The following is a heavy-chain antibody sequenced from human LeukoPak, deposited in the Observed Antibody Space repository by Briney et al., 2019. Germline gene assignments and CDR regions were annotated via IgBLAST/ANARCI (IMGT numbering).Heavy chain of an antibody. V-gene: IGHV3-74*01. CDR3: ARGGYSHGFDI. J-gene: IGHJ3*02. CDR1: GFTFTAFW. Sequence: AGGSLRLSCAASGFTFTAFWMHWVRQAPGKGLMWVSRINNDGSDAIYADSMKGRFTISRDNAQNTLYLQMNSLRDEDTAVYYCARGGYSHGFDIWGQGTMVTVSS. D-gene: IGHD5-18*01. CDR2: INNDGSDA.